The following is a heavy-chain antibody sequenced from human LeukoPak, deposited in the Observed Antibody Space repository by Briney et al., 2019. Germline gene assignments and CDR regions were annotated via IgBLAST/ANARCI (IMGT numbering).Heavy chain of an antibody. Sequence: PGKSLRLSCAASGFTFSDYGMHWVRQAPGKGLEWVAVISFDGSYKHYADSVKGRFTISRDNSKNTLYMQMNSLRAEDTAVYYCAKDVLVRGVINGFDYWGQGTLVTVFS. CDR2: ISFDGSYK. CDR3: AKDVLVRGVINGFDY. V-gene: IGHV3-30*18. J-gene: IGHJ4*02. CDR1: GFTFSDYG. D-gene: IGHD3-10*01.